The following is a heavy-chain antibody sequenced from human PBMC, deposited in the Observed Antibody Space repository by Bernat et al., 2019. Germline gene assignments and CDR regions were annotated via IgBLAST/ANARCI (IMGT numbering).Heavy chain of an antibody. Sequence: EVQLVESGGGLVKPGGSLRLSCAASGFTFSSYSMNWVRQAPGKGLEWVSSISSSSSYIYYADSVKGRFTISRDNAKNSLYLQMNSLRAEDTAVYYCARYYYDSSGYYYLSTVSDYWGQGTLVNVSS. D-gene: IGHD3-22*01. J-gene: IGHJ4*02. CDR3: ARYYYDSSGYYYLSTVSDY. CDR1: GFTFSSYS. V-gene: IGHV3-21*01. CDR2: ISSSSSYI.